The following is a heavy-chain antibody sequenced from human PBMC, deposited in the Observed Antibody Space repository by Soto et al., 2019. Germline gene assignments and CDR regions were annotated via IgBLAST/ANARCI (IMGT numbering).Heavy chain of an antibody. CDR1: GYTFTSYY. Sequence: QVQLVQSGAEVKKPGASVKFSCKASGYTFTSYYIHWVRQAPGHGLEWMGMIDPSGGTTKYAQKFQGRVTMTRDTSTSTVYMEMSSLSSEDTAVYYCAIALVPITFTRGVANYYHYYAMEVWGQGSTVTVSS. CDR2: IDPSGGTT. V-gene: IGHV1-46*01. CDR3: AIALVPITFTRGVANYYHYYAMEV. D-gene: IGHD3-10*01. J-gene: IGHJ6*02.